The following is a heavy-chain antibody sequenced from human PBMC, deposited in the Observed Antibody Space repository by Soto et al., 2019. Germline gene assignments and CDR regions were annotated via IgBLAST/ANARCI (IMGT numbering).Heavy chain of an antibody. Sequence: GGSLRLSCAASGFTFSNAWMSWVRQAPGKGLEWVGRIKSKTDGGTTDYAAPVKGRFTISRDDSKNTLYLQMNSLKTEDTAVYYCTTWVNCSGGSCYHSGSDYWGQGTLVTVSS. CDR1: GFTFSNAW. J-gene: IGHJ4*02. CDR2: IKSKTDGGTT. CDR3: TTWVNCSGGSCYHSGSDY. D-gene: IGHD2-15*01. V-gene: IGHV3-15*01.